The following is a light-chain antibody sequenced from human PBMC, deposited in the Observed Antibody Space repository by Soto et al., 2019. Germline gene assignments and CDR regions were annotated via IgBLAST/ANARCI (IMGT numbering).Light chain of an antibody. CDR2: GAS. J-gene: IGKJ4*01. V-gene: IGKV3-20*01. Sequence: EIVLTQSPGTLSLSPGERATLSCRASQSVNSNYLAWYHKKPGQAPRLLIYGASSRATGIADRFSGSGSGTDFTLTISGLEPGDFAVYYCQQYGSSPLTFGGGTKVEIK. CDR3: QQYGSSPLT. CDR1: QSVNSNY.